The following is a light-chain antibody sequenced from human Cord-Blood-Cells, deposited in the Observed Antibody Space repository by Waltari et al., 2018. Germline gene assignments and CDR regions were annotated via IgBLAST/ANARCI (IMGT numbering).Light chain of an antibody. J-gene: IGKJ2*01. CDR2: DAS. V-gene: IGKV1-39*01. CDR3: QQSYSTPYT. CDR1: QSISSY. Sequence: IQMTQSPSSLYASVVDSVTITCRASQSISSYLNWYQQKPGKAPKLLIYDASSLQSGVPSRFSGSGSGTDFTLTISSLQPEDFATYYCQQSYSTPYTFGQGTKLEIK.